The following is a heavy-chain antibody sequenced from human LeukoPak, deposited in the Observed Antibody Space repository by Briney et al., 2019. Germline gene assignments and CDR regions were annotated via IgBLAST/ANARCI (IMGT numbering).Heavy chain of an antibody. CDR3: ARAMVRGVPLDY. D-gene: IGHD3-10*01. Sequence: GGSLRLSCAASGFTFSDYYMSWIRQAPGKVLEWVSYISSSGSTIYYADSVKGRFTISRGNAKNSLYLQMNSLRAEDTAVYYCARAMVRGVPLDYWGQGTLVTVSS. CDR2: ISSSGSTI. CDR1: GFTFSDYY. V-gene: IGHV3-11*01. J-gene: IGHJ4*02.